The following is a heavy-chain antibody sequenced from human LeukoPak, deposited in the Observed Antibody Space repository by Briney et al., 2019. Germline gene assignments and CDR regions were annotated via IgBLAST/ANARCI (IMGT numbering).Heavy chain of an antibody. Sequence: GGSLRLSCAVSGFTFSSYWMHWVRQAPGKGLVWVSRISSDGSGTSYADSVKGRFTISRDNAKNTLYLQMNSLRAEDTAVYYCARGDGYRGWGQGTLVTVSS. J-gene: IGHJ4*02. CDR2: ISSDGSGT. D-gene: IGHD5-24*01. V-gene: IGHV3-74*01. CDR3: ARGDGYRG. CDR1: GFTFSSYW.